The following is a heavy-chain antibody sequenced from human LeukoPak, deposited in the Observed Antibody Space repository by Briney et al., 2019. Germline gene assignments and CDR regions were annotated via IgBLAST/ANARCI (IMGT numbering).Heavy chain of an antibody. V-gene: IGHV3-30-3*01. Sequence: GGSLRLSCAASGFTFSSYAMHWVRQAPGKGLEWVAVISYDGSNKYDADSVKGRFTISRDNSKITLYLQMNSLRAEDTAVYYCARDDYDSSGDYGMDVWGQGTTVTVSS. CDR3: ARDDYDSSGDYGMDV. J-gene: IGHJ6*02. CDR2: ISYDGSNK. CDR1: GFTFSSYA. D-gene: IGHD3-22*01.